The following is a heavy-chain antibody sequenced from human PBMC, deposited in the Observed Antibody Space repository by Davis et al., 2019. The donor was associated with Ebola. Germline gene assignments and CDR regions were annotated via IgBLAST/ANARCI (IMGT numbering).Heavy chain of an antibody. CDR3: ARDGGSYRHYYYYGMDV. V-gene: IGHV4-39*07. J-gene: IGHJ6*02. D-gene: IGHD1-26*01. Sequence: MPSETLSLTCTVSGGSISSSSYYWGWIRQPPGKGLEWIGYIYYSGSTSYNPSLKSRVTVSLDTPKNQFSLKLSSVTAADTAVYYCARDGGSYRHYYYYGMDVWGQGTTVTVPS. CDR1: GGSISSSSYY. CDR2: IYYSGST.